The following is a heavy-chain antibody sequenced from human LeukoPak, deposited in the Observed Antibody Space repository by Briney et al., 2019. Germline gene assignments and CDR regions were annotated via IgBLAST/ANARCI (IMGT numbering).Heavy chain of an antibody. CDR1: GGSISSSYYY. CDR3: ARTSGYYPAFDY. D-gene: IGHD3-22*01. V-gene: IGHV4-39*07. J-gene: IGHJ4*02. Sequence: PSETLSLTCTVSGGSISSSYYYWGWIRQPPGKGLEWIGSIYYSGSTYYNPSLKSRVTISVDTSKNQFSLKLSSVTAADTAVYYCARTSGYYPAFDYWGQGTLVTVSS. CDR2: IYYSGST.